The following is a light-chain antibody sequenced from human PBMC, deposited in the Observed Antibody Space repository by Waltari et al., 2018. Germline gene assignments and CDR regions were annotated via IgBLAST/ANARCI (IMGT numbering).Light chain of an antibody. V-gene: IGKV1-9*01. CDR3: QQVQTHSALA. J-gene: IGKJ4*01. CDR1: QDISNY. Sequence: DIQLTQSPSFLSASVGDRVSITCRASQDISNYLALYQQKLGKVPKLLIFSASTLLNGVPSRFSGSGSGTELTLTSASLQPEDFATYYWQQVQTHSALAFGGGTRVEIK. CDR2: SAS.